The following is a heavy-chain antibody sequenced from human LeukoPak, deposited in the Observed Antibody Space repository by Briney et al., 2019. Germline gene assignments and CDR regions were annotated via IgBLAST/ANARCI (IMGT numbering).Heavy chain of an antibody. CDR2: IIPIFGTA. Sequence: ASVKVSCTASGGTFSSYAISWVRQAPGQGLEWMGGIIPIFGTANYAQKFQGRVTITADESTSTAYMELSSLRSEDTAVYYCARSISDYYDSSGYQPIDYWGQGTLVTVSS. CDR1: GGTFSSYA. V-gene: IGHV1-69*13. CDR3: ARSISDYYDSSGYQPIDY. D-gene: IGHD3-22*01. J-gene: IGHJ4*02.